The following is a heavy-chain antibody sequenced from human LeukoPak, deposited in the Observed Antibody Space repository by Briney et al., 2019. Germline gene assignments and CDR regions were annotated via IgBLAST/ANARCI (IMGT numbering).Heavy chain of an antibody. J-gene: IGHJ5*02. CDR2: IYHSGST. V-gene: IGHV4-30-2*01. D-gene: IGHD2-2*01. CDR1: GGSISSGGYS. CDR3: ARASTFTDNWFDP. Sequence: SETLSPTCAVSGGSISSGGYSWSWIRQPPGKGLEWIGYIYHSGSTYYNPSLKSRVTISVDRSKNQFSLKLSSVTAADTAVYYCARASTFTDNWFDPWGQGTLVTVSS.